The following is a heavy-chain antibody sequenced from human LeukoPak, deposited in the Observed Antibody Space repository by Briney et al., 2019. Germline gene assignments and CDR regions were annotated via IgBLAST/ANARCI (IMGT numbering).Heavy chain of an antibody. Sequence: TGGSLRVSCAARGFTFSSYWMHWVRQAPGKGLVWVSGINNDGSSPSYADSVKGRFTISRDNAKNTLYLQMNSLRAEDTAVYYCARTFDNWGQGTLVTVSS. CDR1: GFTFSSYW. V-gene: IGHV3-74*01. CDR2: INNDGSSP. J-gene: IGHJ4*02. CDR3: ARTFDN.